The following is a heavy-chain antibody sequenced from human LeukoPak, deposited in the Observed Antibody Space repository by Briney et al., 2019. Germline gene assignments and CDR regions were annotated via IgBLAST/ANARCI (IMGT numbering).Heavy chain of an antibody. CDR2: IKQDEGEK. V-gene: IGHV3-7*03. D-gene: IGHD2-8*01. Sequence: GGSLRLSCAASGFTFSNYWMSWVRQAPGKGLEWVANIKQDEGEKYYVDSVKGRFTISRDNSKNTLYLQMNSLRAEDTAVYYCAKDPDCTSGICYTFFDYWGQGTLVTVSS. J-gene: IGHJ4*02. CDR3: AKDPDCTSGICYTFFDY. CDR1: GFTFSNYW.